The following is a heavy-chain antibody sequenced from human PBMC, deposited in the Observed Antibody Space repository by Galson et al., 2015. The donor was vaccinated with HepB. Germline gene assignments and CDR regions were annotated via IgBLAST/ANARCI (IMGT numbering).Heavy chain of an antibody. V-gene: IGHV4-59*01. J-gene: IGHJ5*02. D-gene: IGHD6-6*01. Sequence: SEPLSLTCTVSGDSISNYYWSWIRQPPGKGLERIGYIFYSGSTNYNPALKSRVTISVDTSKNQFSLRLSSVSAADTAVYYCARHFKRRRSSSGGNWFDPWGQGTLVTVSS. CDR2: IFYSGST. CDR1: GDSISNYY. CDR3: ARHFKRRRSSSGGNWFDP.